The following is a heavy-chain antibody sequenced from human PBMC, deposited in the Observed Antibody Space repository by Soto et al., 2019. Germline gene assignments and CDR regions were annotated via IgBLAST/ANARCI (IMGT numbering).Heavy chain of an antibody. D-gene: IGHD2-15*01. J-gene: IGHJ4*02. CDR1: GGSISSGGYY. CDR3: ARTPDKRGYFDY. V-gene: IGHV4-31*03. Sequence: QVQLQESGPGLVNPSQTLSLTCNVSGGSISSGGYYWSWIRHHPGKGLEWIGYIYYSGSTYYNPSRKSRETISVDTTKNQFSLNLSSVTAADTAVYFCARTPDKRGYFDYWGQGTLVTVSS. CDR2: IYYSGST.